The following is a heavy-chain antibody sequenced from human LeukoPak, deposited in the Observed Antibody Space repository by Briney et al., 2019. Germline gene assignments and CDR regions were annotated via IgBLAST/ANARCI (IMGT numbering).Heavy chain of an antibody. CDR3: ASGSYYHY. CDR1: GGSISSSSYY. D-gene: IGHD1-26*01. V-gene: IGHV4-39*01. CDR2: IYYSGST. J-gene: IGHJ4*02. Sequence: SETLSLTCTVSGGSISSSSYYWGWIRQPPGKGLEWIGSIYYSGSTYYNPSLKSRVTISVDTSKNQFSLKLSSVTAADTAVYYCASGSYYHYWGQGTLVTVSS.